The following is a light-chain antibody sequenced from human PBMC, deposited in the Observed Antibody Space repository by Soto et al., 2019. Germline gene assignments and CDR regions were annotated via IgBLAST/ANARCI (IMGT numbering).Light chain of an antibody. Sequence: DIQMTQSPSSLSASVGDRVTITCRASQSISSYLNWYQQKPGKAPKLLIYAASSLQSGVPSRFSGSGSGTDITLTISSLQPEDFATYYCQQSYSTVSTFGQGTRLEIK. V-gene: IGKV1-39*01. CDR1: QSISSY. J-gene: IGKJ5*01. CDR3: QQSYSTVST. CDR2: AAS.